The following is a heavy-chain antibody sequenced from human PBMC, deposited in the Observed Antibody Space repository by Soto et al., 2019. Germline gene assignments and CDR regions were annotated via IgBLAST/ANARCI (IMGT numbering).Heavy chain of an antibody. CDR3: ARYCTNGVCYASFDY. Sequence: QVQLQESGPGLVKPSETLSLTCTVSGGSISSYYWSWIRQPPGKGLEWIGYIYYSGSTNYNPSLKRRVTISVDTSKNQFSLKLSSVTAADTAVYYCARYCTNGVCYASFDYWGQGTLVTVSS. CDR1: GGSISSYY. CDR2: IYYSGST. J-gene: IGHJ4*02. D-gene: IGHD2-8*01. V-gene: IGHV4-59*01.